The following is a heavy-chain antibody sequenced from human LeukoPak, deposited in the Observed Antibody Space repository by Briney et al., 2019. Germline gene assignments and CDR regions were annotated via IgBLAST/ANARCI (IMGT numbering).Heavy chain of an antibody. Sequence: SETLSLTCAVYGGSFSGDYWSWIRQPPGKGLEWIAEINHSGSTAYNPSLKSRVTISVDTSKNQFSLKLSSVTAADTAVYYCARDTYYDFWSGYYEPFYYYYGMDVWGQGTTVTVSS. CDR2: INHSGST. V-gene: IGHV4-34*01. D-gene: IGHD3-3*01. J-gene: IGHJ6*02. CDR1: GGSFSGDY. CDR3: ARDTYYDFWSGYYEPFYYYYGMDV.